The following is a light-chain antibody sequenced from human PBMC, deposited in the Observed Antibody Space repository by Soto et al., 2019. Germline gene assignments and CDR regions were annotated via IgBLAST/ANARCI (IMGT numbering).Light chain of an antibody. CDR3: MQGTHWPWT. V-gene: IGKV2-30*01. J-gene: IGKJ1*01. CDR1: QSLVYSDGTSH. Sequence: DAVMTQSPLSLPVALGQPAAISFRSSQSLVYSDGTSHLHWWQQRPGQSPRRLIYKASNRDPGVPDRFSGSGSGTDFTLKITRVEAEDVGVYYCMQGTHWPWTFGQGTKVEIK. CDR2: KAS.